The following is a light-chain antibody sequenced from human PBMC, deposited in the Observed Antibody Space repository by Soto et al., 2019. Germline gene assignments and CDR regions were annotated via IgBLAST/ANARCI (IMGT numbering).Light chain of an antibody. CDR1: QSVSSSF. Sequence: EIVLTQSPGTLSLSPGEIATLSCRASQSVSSSFLAWYQQKPGQAPRLLIYGASSRATGIPDRFSGSGSGTDFTLTISRLEPEDFAVYYCQQYGSSPRTFGQGTKVEI. V-gene: IGKV3-20*01. J-gene: IGKJ1*01. CDR2: GAS. CDR3: QQYGSSPRT.